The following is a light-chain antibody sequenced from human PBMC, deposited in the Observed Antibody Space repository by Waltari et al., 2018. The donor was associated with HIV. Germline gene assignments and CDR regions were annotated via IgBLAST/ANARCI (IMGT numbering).Light chain of an antibody. J-gene: IGKJ2*01. CDR1: QSVSSY. CDR3: QQTDSTPYT. V-gene: IGKV1-39*01. CDR2: AAS. Sequence: DIQITQSPSSLSASVRDRVTITCRPSQSVSSYLNWYQQKPGKAPNILIYAASSLQSGVPSRFSGSGSWTDFTLTISSLQPEDFATYYCQQTDSTPYTFGQGTKVEIK.